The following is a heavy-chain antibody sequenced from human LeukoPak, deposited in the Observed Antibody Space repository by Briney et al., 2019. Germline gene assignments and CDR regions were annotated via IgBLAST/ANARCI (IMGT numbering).Heavy chain of an antibody. V-gene: IGHV3-23*01. Sequence: GGSLRLSCAASGFAFSNYAMCWVRQAPGKGLEWVSGMSDSGAKIYYADSVKGRFTISRDNSKNTLYLQMHSLRAEDTAVYYCAKGQSPPGARGFAFDYWGQGTLVTVSS. CDR2: MSDSGAKI. CDR1: GFAFSNYA. D-gene: IGHD6-25*01. J-gene: IGHJ4*02. CDR3: AKGQSPPGARGFAFDY.